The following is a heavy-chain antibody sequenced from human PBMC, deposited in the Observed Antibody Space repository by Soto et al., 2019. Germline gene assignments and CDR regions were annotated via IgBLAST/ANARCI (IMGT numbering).Heavy chain of an antibody. V-gene: IGHV4-39*01. D-gene: IGHD3-10*01. CDR2: IYYSGST. CDR1: GGSISSSSYY. Sequence: SETLSLTCTVSGGSISSSSYYWGWIRQPPGKGLEWIGSIYYSGSTHYNPSLKSRVTISVDTSKNQFSLKLSSVTAADTAVYYCASDGGFGDNWFDPWGQGTLVTVSS. J-gene: IGHJ5*02. CDR3: ASDGGFGDNWFDP.